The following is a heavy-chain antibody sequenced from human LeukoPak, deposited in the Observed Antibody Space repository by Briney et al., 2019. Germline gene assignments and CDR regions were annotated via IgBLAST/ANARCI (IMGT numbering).Heavy chain of an antibody. CDR1: GYTFANYY. D-gene: IGHD1-26*01. CDR2: INPSGGST. V-gene: IGHV1-46*01. CDR3: ARAYSGSSRGWFDP. J-gene: IGHJ5*02. Sequence: GASVKISCKASGYTFANYYIHLVRQAPGQGLEWMGLINPSGGSTNYAQKFQGRVTMTRDTSTSTVYMELSSLRSEDTAVYYCARAYSGSSRGWFDPWGQGTLVTVSS.